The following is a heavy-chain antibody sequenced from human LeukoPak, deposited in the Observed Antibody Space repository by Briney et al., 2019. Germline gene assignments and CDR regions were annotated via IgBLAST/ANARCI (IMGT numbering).Heavy chain of an antibody. D-gene: IGHD3-22*01. J-gene: IGHJ4*02. CDR1: GFTFSGYA. CDR3: VRLGYDSSGYYYLGGDY. CDR2: ISSNGGST. Sequence: PGGSLRLSCSASGFTFSGYAMHWVRQAPGKGLESVSSISSNGGSTYYADSVRGRFAISRDNSKNTLYLQMSSLRAEDTAVYYCVRLGYDSSGYYYLGGDYWGQGTLVTVSS. V-gene: IGHV3-64D*09.